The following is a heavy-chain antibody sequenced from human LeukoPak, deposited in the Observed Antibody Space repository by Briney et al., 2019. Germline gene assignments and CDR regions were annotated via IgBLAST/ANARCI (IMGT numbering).Heavy chain of an antibody. V-gene: IGHV1-2*02. Sequence: ASVKVSCKASGYTFTGYYMHWVRQAPGQGLEWMGWINPNSGGTNYAQKFQSRVTMTRDTSISTAYMELSRLRSDDTAVYYCARDLMSGYCGGDCYSGFDYWGQGTLVTVSS. CDR1: GYTFTGYY. D-gene: IGHD2-21*02. CDR2: INPNSGGT. J-gene: IGHJ4*02. CDR3: ARDLMSGYCGGDCYSGFDY.